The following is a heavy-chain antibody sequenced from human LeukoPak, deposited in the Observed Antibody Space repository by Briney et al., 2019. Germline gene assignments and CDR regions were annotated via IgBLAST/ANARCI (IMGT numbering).Heavy chain of an antibody. CDR3: AKGRMVRGVILGIDY. D-gene: IGHD3-10*01. J-gene: IGHJ4*02. CDR2: ISGSGGST. CDR1: GFTFSSYA. Sequence: GGSLRLSCAASGFTFSSYAMGWVRQAPGKGLEWVSAISGSGGSTYYADSVKGRFTISRDNSKNTLYLQMNSLRAEDTAVYYCAKGRMVRGVILGIDYWGQGTLVTVSS. V-gene: IGHV3-23*01.